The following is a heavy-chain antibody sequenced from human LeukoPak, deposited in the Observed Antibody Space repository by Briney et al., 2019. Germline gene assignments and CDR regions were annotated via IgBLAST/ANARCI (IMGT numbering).Heavy chain of an antibody. CDR2: IYSGGST. J-gene: IGHJ3*02. Sequence: GGSLRLSCAASGFTVSSNYMSWVRQAPGKGLEGVSVIYSGGSTYYSDSVKGRLTISRDNSKNTLYLQMNSLRAEDTAVYYCARDHLARPGFPFDIWGQGTMVTVSS. CDR3: ARDHLARPGFPFDI. CDR1: GFTVSSNY. V-gene: IGHV3-66*02.